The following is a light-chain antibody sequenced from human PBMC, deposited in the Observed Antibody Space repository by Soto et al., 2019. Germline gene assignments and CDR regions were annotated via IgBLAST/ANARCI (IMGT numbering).Light chain of an antibody. CDR1: SSDVGGYNY. J-gene: IGLJ1*01. CDR2: EVN. CDR3: SSHACSKRA. Sequence: QSVRNQPPSGSRAPGQSVTISCTGTSSDVGGYNYVSWYQQHPGKAPKLMIYEVNKRPSGVPDRFSGSKSGNTASLTVSGLQAFYEGDSYCSSHACSKRAFVPGTKVTVL. V-gene: IGLV2-8*01.